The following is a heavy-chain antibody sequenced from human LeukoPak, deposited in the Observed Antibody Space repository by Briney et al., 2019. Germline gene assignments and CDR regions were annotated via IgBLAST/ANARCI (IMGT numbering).Heavy chain of an antibody. D-gene: IGHD6-6*01. CDR3: ARVEYSSSSPPGDLYYYYGMDV. CDR1: GGTFSSYA. CDR2: IIPIFGTA. J-gene: IGHJ6*02. V-gene: IGHV1-69*13. Sequence: GASVKVSCKASGGTFSSYAISWVRQAPGQGLEWMGGIIPIFGTANYAQKFQGRVTITADESTSTAYMELSSLRSEDTAVCYCARVEYSSSSPPGDLYYYYGMDVWGQGTTVTVSS.